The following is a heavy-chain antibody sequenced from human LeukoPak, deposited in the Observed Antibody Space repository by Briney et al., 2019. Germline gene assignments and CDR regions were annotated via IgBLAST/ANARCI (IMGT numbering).Heavy chain of an antibody. CDR1: GYTFTSYG. J-gene: IGHJ4*02. Sequence: GASVKVSCKASGYTFTSYGISWVRQAPGQGLEWMGWISAYNGNTNYAQKLQGRVTMTTDTSTSTAYMELRSLRSDDTAVHYCARAKGPGFGELGNRYFDYWGQGTLVTVSS. CDR2: ISAYNGNT. V-gene: IGHV1-18*01. D-gene: IGHD3-10*01. CDR3: ARAKGPGFGELGNRYFDY.